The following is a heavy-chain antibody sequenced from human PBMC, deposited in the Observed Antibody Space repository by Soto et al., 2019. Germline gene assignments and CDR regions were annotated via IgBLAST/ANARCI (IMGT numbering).Heavy chain of an antibody. CDR1: GGSISSGDYY. Sequence: TLSLTCPVSGGSISSGDYYWSWIRQPPGKGLEWIGYIYYSGSTYYNPSLKSRVTISVDTSKNQFSLKLSSVTAADTAVYYCARAAPSGVLYNWFDPWGQGTLVTVSS. CDR3: ARAAPSGVLYNWFDP. J-gene: IGHJ5*02. CDR2: IYYSGST. D-gene: IGHD2-8*02. V-gene: IGHV4-30-4*01.